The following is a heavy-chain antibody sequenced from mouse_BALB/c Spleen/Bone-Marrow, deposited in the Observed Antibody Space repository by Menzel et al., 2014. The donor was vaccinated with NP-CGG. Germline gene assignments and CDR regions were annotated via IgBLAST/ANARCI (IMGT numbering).Heavy chain of an antibody. CDR2: IYPGNSDT. Sequence: SGTVLARPGASVKMSCKASGYTFTSYWMHWVKQRPGQGLEWIGAIYPGNSDTSYNQKFKGKAKLTAVTSTSTAYMELSSLTNEDSAVYYCTRVITAVLATRATDYWGRGSSVTVSS. V-gene: IGHV1-5*01. J-gene: IGHJ4*01. CDR1: GYTFTSYW. CDR3: TRVITAVLATRATDY. D-gene: IGHD1-1*01.